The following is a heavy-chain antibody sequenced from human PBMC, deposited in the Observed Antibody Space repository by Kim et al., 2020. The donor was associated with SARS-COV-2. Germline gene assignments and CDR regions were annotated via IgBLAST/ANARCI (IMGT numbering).Heavy chain of an antibody. V-gene: IGHV5-10-1*01. J-gene: IGHJ5*02. CDR3: ARNWESISWYPSP. D-gene: IGHD6-13*01. Sequence: YSPSFQGHVTISADKSISTAYLQWSSLKASDTAMYYCARNWESISWYPSPWGQGTLVTVSS.